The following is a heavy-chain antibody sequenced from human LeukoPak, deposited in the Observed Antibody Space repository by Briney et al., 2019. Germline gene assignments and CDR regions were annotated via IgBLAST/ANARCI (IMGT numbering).Heavy chain of an antibody. CDR3: TRSASPDY. V-gene: IGHV4-30-4*08. D-gene: IGHD1-14*01. Sequence: SQTLSLTFTVSGVSVRSGDYFWIWIPHPPGKGLEWIGYIYFSGSTDSNPSLESRVTVSIDASKNQFSLKLRSVTAADTAVYYCTRSASPDYWGQGLLVTVSS. J-gene: IGHJ4*02. CDR2: IYFSGST. CDR1: GVSVRSGDYF.